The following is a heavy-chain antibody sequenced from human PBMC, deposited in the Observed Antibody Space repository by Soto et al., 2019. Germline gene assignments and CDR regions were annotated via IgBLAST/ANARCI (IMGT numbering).Heavy chain of an antibody. J-gene: IGHJ4*01. V-gene: IGHV3-23*01. CDR3: AKGVSQYTPLAMFDY. CDR2: ISWSDGRT. Sequence: EVQLLESGGGLVRPGGSLRLSCAASGFTFSSYAMSWVRQAPGKGLEWVSTISWSDGRTYSTDSVKGRFTISRDNSRNTAYLQMNSLGVEDTAVSYCAKGVSQYTPLAMFDYWGRGPLVNVSS. D-gene: IGHD2-15*01. CDR1: GFTFSSYA.